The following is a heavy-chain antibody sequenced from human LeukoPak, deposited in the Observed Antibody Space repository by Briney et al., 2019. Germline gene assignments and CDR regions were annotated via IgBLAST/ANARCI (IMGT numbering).Heavy chain of an antibody. V-gene: IGHV3-23*01. D-gene: IGHD3-3*01. CDR3: ARGVPYDSWSGPHYSDY. Sequence: GGSLRLSCAASGFTFSTYAMSWVRQAPGKGLEWVSGISGSGDNTYYADSVKGRFTISRGNSRNTLSLQMNGLRAEDTAVYYCARGVPYDSWSGPHYSDYWGQGTLVTVSS. CDR2: ISGSGDNT. CDR1: GFTFSTYA. J-gene: IGHJ4*02.